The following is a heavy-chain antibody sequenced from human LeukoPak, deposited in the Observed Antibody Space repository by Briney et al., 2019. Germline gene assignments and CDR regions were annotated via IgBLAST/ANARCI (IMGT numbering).Heavy chain of an antibody. CDR2: ISGRGGGT. Sequence: GGSLRLSCAASGFTFSSYAMSWVRQAPGKGLEWVSAISGRGGGTYYADSVKGRFTISRDNSKNTLYLQMNSLRVEDTAVYYCAKDPMVVVVTTSFWFDPWGQGTLVTVSS. V-gene: IGHV3-23*01. J-gene: IGHJ5*02. D-gene: IGHD3-22*01. CDR3: AKDPMVVVVTTSFWFDP. CDR1: GFTFSSYA.